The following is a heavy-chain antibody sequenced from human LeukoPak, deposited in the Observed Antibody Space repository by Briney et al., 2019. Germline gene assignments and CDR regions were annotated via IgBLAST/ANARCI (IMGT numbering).Heavy chain of an antibody. CDR1: GYSFTTYY. CDR2: INPSGGST. Sequence: ASVRVSCKASGYSFTTYYIHWVRQAPGQGLEWMGIINPSGGSTSYAQKFQGRVTMTSDTSTSTVYMELSSLRSEDTAVYYCARDVSGSYYSLDYWGQGTLVTVSS. V-gene: IGHV1-46*01. CDR3: ARDVSGSYYSLDY. D-gene: IGHD3-10*01. J-gene: IGHJ4*02.